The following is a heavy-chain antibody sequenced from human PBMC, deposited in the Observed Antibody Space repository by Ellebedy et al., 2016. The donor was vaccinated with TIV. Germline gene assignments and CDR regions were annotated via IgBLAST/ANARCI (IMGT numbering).Heavy chain of an antibody. J-gene: IGHJ4*02. V-gene: IGHV3-23*01. CDR3: AKEGRGYGKSIFDY. Sequence: GGSLRLXXAASGFTFSSYSMNWVRQAPGKGLEWVSAISGSGGSTYYADSVKGRFTISRDNSKNTLYLQMNSLRAEDTAVYYCAKEGRGYGKSIFDYWGQGTLVTVSS. CDR1: GFTFSSYS. D-gene: IGHD5-12*01. CDR2: ISGSGGST.